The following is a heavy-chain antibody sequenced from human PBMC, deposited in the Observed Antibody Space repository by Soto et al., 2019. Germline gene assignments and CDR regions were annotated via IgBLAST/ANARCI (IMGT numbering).Heavy chain of an antibody. V-gene: IGHV1-18*01. D-gene: IGHD3-3*01. CDR3: ARDGVWIFGVVTNYYYGMDV. CDR1: GYTFTSYG. CDR2: ISAYNGNT. Sequence: ASVKVSCKASGYTFTSYGISWVRQAPGQGLEWMGWISAYNGNTNYAQKLQGRATMTTDTSTSTAYMELRSLRSDDTAVYYCARDGVWIFGVVTNYYYGMDVWGQGTTVTVSS. J-gene: IGHJ6*02.